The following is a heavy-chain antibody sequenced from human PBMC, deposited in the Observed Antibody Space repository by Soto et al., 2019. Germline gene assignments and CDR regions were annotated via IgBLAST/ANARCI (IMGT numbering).Heavy chain of an antibody. D-gene: IGHD6-6*01. CDR1: GFTFSSYA. CDR3: AKELYSSSPWDDTDYFDY. CDR2: ISGSGGST. V-gene: IGHV3-23*01. J-gene: IGHJ4*02. Sequence: GGSRRLSCAASGFTFSSYAMSWVRQAPGKGLEWVSAISGSGGSTYYADSVKGRFTISRDNSKNTLYLQMNSLRAEDTAVYYCAKELYSSSPWDDTDYFDYWGQGTLVTVSS.